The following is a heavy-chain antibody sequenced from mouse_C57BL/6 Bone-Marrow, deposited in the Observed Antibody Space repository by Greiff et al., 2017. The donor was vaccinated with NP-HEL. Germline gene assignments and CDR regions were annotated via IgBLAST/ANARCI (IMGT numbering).Heavy chain of an antibody. CDR2: IHPNSGST. J-gene: IGHJ3*01. CDR1: GYTFTSYW. CDR3: ARRGYYGGFAY. Sequence: QVQLQQPGAELVKPGASVKLSCKASGYTFTSYWMHWVKQRPGQGLEWIGMIHPNSGSTNYNEKFKSKATLTVDKSSSTAYMQLSSLTSEDSAVYYCARRGYYGGFAYWGQGTLVTVSA. D-gene: IGHD1-1*01. V-gene: IGHV1-64*01.